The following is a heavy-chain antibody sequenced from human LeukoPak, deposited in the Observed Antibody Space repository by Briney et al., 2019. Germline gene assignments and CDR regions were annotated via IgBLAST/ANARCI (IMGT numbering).Heavy chain of an antibody. CDR2: ISAYNGNT. CDR1: GYTFTSYG. D-gene: IGHD2-2*01. V-gene: IGHV1-18*04. Sequence: GASVKVSCTASGYTFTSYGISWVRQAPGQGLECMGLISAYNGNTNYAQKLQDRATMTTDTSTSTAYMELRSLRSDDTAVYYCARDGEDIVVVPAAQYNWFDPWGQGTLVTVSS. CDR3: ARDGEDIVVVPAAQYNWFDP. J-gene: IGHJ5*02.